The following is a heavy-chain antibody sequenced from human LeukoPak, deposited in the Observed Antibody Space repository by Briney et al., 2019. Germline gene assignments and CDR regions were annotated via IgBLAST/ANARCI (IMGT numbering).Heavy chain of an antibody. Sequence: GGSLRLSCAASGFTFSSYAMSWVRQAPGKGLEWVSGISGSGGSTYYADSVKGRFTVSRDNSKNTQYLQTNSLRAEDTAVYYCAKDRMHYESSAYYYVGSAYWGQGTLVTVSS. D-gene: IGHD3-22*01. J-gene: IGHJ4*02. CDR1: GFTFSSYA. CDR2: ISGSGGST. CDR3: AKDRMHYESSAYYYVGSAY. V-gene: IGHV3-23*01.